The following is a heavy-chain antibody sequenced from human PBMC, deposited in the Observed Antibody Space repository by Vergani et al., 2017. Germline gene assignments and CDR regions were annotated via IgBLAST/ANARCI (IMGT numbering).Heavy chain of an antibody. CDR3: ARAYSSSWYPSALLVD. J-gene: IGHJ3*01. CDR2: IIPIFGTA. Sequence: QVQLVQSGAEVKKPGSSVKVSCKASGGTFSSYAISWVRQAPGQGLEWMGGIIPIFGTANYAQKFQGRVTITADESTSTAYMELSSLRSEDTAVYYCARAYSSSWYPSALLVDWGQGTMVTVSS. CDR1: GGTFSSYA. D-gene: IGHD6-13*01. V-gene: IGHV1-69*01.